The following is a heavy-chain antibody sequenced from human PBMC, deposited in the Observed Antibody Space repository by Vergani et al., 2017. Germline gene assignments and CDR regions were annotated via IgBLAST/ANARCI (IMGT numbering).Heavy chain of an antibody. Sequence: QVQLQESGPGLVKPSETLSLTCTVSGGSVSSGSYYWSWIRQPPGKGLEWIGYIYYSGSTNYNPSLKSRVTISVDTSKNQFSLKLSSVTAADTAVYYCARVGSTTTVVTPGGNYYDMDVWGKGTTVTVSS. J-gene: IGHJ6*03. CDR3: ARVGSTTTVVTPGGNYYDMDV. V-gene: IGHV4-61*01. CDR1: GGSVSSGSYY. D-gene: IGHD4-23*01. CDR2: IYYSGST.